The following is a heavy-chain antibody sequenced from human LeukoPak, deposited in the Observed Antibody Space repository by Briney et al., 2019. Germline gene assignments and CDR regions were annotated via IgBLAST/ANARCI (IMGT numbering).Heavy chain of an antibody. CDR3: AKGMEYSSSQGVFDY. CDR1: GFTFSGYA. D-gene: IGHD6-6*01. Sequence: GGSLRLSCAASGFTFSGYAMSWVRQAPGKGLEWVSAISGSGGSTYYADSVKGRFTISRDNSKNTLYLQMNSLRAEDTAVYYCAKGMEYSSSQGVFDYWGQGTLVTVSS. J-gene: IGHJ4*02. V-gene: IGHV3-23*01. CDR2: ISGSGGST.